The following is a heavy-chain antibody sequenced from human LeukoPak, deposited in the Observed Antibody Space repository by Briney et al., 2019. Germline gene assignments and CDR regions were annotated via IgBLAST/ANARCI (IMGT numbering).Heavy chain of an antibody. CDR2: ISAYNGNT. V-gene: IGHV1-18*01. CDR1: GYTFTSYG. D-gene: IGHD3-9*01. CDR3: ARLDWLLYDFDY. Sequence: ASVKVSCKASGYTFTSYGISWVRQAPGQGLEWMGWISAYNGNTNYAQKLQGRVTMTTDTSTSTAYMELRSMRSDDTAVYYRARLDWLLYDFDYWGQGTLVTVSS. J-gene: IGHJ4*02.